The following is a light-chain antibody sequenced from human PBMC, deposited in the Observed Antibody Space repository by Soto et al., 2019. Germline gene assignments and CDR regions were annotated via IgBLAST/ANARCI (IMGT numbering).Light chain of an antibody. J-gene: IGKJ1*01. V-gene: IGKV3-20*01. CDR2: GAS. CDR3: QQYGSSHRT. Sequence: EIVLTQSPGTLSLSPGERATLSCRANQSVSSSYLAWYQQKPGQAPRLLIYGASSRATGIPDRFSGSGSGTDFTLTISRLEPEDFAVYYCQQYGSSHRTFGQGTKVDIK. CDR1: QSVSSSY.